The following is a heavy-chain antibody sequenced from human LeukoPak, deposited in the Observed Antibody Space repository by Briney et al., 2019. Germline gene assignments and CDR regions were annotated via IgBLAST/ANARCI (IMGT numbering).Heavy chain of an antibody. D-gene: IGHD1-1*01. CDR2: IYWDEDR. V-gene: IGHV2-5*02. CDR1: GFSLSTGGVG. J-gene: IGHJ4*02. Sequence: SGPTLVKPTQTLTLTCTFSGFSLSTGGVGVGWIRQPPGKALECLALIYWDEDRRYNPSLRSRLTITKDTSRNQVVLTMTDMDPVDTATYFCAKRRGGYNWNDGDFDYWGQGTLVTVSS. CDR3: AKRRGGYNWNDGDFDY.